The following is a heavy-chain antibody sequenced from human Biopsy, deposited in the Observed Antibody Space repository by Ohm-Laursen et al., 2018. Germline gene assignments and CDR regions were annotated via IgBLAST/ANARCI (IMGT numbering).Heavy chain of an antibody. Sequence: SVKVSCKASGGTFNNYAISWVRQAPGPGLEWMGGISPVFGAGKYAEKFRGRLTITAGESTGTAYMELNSLTSDDTAVYYCATDAVGGLAVFGGQGTLVTVSS. V-gene: IGHV1-69*13. CDR1: GGTFNNYA. D-gene: IGHD3-16*01. CDR3: ATDAVGGLAVF. J-gene: IGHJ4*02. CDR2: ISPVFGAG.